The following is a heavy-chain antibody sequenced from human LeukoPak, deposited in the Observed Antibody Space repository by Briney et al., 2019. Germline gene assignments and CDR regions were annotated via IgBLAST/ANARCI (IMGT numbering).Heavy chain of an antibody. CDR1: GGYFSGYY. V-gene: IGHV4-34*01. CDR2: INHSGST. J-gene: IGHJ5*02. D-gene: IGHD3-3*01. CDR3: ARGLGENYDFWSGYYLFNWFDP. Sequence: PSETLSLTCAVYGGYFSGYYWSWIRQPPGRGLEWIGEINHSGSTNYNPSLKSRVTISVDTSKNQFSLKLSSVTAADTAVYYCARGLGENYDFWSGYYLFNWFDPWGQGTLVTVSS.